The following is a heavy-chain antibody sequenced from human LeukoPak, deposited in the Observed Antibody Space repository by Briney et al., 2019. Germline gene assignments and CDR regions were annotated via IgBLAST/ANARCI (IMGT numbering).Heavy chain of an antibody. D-gene: IGHD6-6*01. Sequence: GGSLRLSCAASGFTFSSYWMSWVRQAPGKGLEWVANIKQDGSEKYYVDSVKGRFTISRDNAKNSLYLQMNSLRAEDTAVYYCARDSRHRSYSSSLDYWGQGTLVTVSS. J-gene: IGHJ4*02. V-gene: IGHV3-7*01. CDR1: GFTFSSYW. CDR3: ARDSRHRSYSSSLDY. CDR2: IKQDGSEK.